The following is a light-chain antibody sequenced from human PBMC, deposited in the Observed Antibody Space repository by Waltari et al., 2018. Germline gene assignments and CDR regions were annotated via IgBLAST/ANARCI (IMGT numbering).Light chain of an antibody. J-gene: IGKJ4*01. Sequence: DIQMTQSPSTLSASVGDRVTITCRASQSISLWLALYQQKPGRAPKLLIFRAYSLESGVLSRCSGRGSGTEFTLTISSLQPDDFATYYGQQYNSFSTTFGGGTKVESK. CDR2: RAY. CDR3: QQYNSFSTT. V-gene: IGKV1-5*03. CDR1: QSISLW.